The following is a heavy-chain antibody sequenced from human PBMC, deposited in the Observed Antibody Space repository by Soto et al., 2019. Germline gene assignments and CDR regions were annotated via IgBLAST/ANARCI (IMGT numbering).Heavy chain of an antibody. CDR3: TRSNNWNYEYYFDY. J-gene: IGHJ4*02. CDR2: IDWEEEK. V-gene: IGHV2-70*01. CDR1: GFSLSRKGMS. Sequence: SGPTLVNPKQTLILTCAFSGFSLSRKGMSVSWIRQPPGKALEFLALIDWEEEKFYSPSLRTRLTVSKDTSKSQVVLTLTNVDPVDTATYYCTRSNNWNYEYYFDYSGQGTLVTVSS. D-gene: IGHD1-7*01.